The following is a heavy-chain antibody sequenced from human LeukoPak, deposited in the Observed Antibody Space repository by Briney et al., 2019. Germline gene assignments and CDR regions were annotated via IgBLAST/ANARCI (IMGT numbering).Heavy chain of an antibody. V-gene: IGHV4-4*07. Sequence: KPSETLSLTCSVSGGSISSYYWSWIRQPAGKGLEWIGRIYTSGSTNYNPSLKSRVTMSVDTSKNQFSLRLSSVTAVDTAVYYCARSPRDENLFDYWGQGTLVTVSS. CDR3: ARSPRDENLFDY. CDR2: IYTSGST. D-gene: IGHD5-24*01. CDR1: GGSISSYY. J-gene: IGHJ4*02.